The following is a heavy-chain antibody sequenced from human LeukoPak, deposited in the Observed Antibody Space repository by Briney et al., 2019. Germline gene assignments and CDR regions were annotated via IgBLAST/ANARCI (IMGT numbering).Heavy chain of an antibody. Sequence: GASVRVSCKASGYTFTSYGISWVRQAPGQGLEWMGWISAYNGNTNYAQKLQGRVTMTTDTSTSTAYMELRSLRSDDTTVYYCARRRYYGSGSHYYYYYVDVWGKGTTATVSS. CDR1: GYTFTSYG. J-gene: IGHJ6*03. D-gene: IGHD3-10*01. CDR3: ARRRYYGSGSHYYYYYVDV. CDR2: ISAYNGNT. V-gene: IGHV1-18*01.